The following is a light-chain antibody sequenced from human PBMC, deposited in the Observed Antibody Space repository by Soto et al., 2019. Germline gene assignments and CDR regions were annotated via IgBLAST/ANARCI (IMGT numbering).Light chain of an antibody. CDR2: DAS. J-gene: IGKJ4*01. CDR3: QQYDNFPLT. V-gene: IGKV1-33*01. CDR1: QDINNY. Sequence: DIKVTQSPSSLSASVGDRVSITCQASQDINNYLNWYQQKPGKAPKLLIYDASTLETGVPSRFSGGGSGTHFTLTISSLQPEDIATFYCQQYDNFPLTFGGGTKVDIK.